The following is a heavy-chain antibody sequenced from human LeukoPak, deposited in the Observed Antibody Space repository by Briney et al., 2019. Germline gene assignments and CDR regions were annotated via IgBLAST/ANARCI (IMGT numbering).Heavy chain of an antibody. CDR2: IYYSGST. CDR1: CGSISSYY. CDR3: ARDVVYYGSGSHAFGAFDI. J-gene: IGHJ3*02. D-gene: IGHD3-10*01. V-gene: IGHV4-59*01. Sequence: SETLSLTCIVPCGSISSYYWSWIRQPPGKGLGWIGYIYYSGSTNYNPSLKSRVTISVDTSKNQFSLKLSSVTAADTAVYYCARDVVYYGSGSHAFGAFDIWGQGTMVTVSS.